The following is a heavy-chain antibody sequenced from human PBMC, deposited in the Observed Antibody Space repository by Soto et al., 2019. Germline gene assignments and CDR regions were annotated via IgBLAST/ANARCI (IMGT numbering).Heavy chain of an antibody. V-gene: IGHV3-30*18. J-gene: IGHJ4*02. CDR1: GFTFSSYG. CDR2: ISYDGSNK. CDR3: AKGNVEGVPYYSSGYYYDPSDFDY. Sequence: GGSLRLSCAASGFTFSSYGMHWVRQAPGKGLEWVAVISYDGSNKYYADSVKGRFTISRDNSKNTPYLQMNSLRAEDTAVYYCAKGNVEGVPYYSSGYYYDPSDFDYWGQGTLVTVSS. D-gene: IGHD3-22*01.